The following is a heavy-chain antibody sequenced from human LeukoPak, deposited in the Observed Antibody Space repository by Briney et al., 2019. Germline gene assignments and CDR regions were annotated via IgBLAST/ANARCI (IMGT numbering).Heavy chain of an antibody. CDR2: IYPGDSDT. V-gene: IGHV5-51*01. CDR1: GYSFDAYW. CDR3: ARLPTYYSDSSGHYYFDY. D-gene: IGHD3-22*01. Sequence: GESLKISCKVSGYSFDAYWIAWVRQMPGKGLEWMGIIYPGDSDTRYSPSFQGQVTISADKSVTTAHLQWSSLKASDTAMYYCARLPTYYSDSSGHYYFDYWGQGALVTVSS. J-gene: IGHJ4*02.